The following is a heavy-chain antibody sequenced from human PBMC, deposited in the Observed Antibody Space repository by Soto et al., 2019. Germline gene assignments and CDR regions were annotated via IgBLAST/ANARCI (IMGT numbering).Heavy chain of an antibody. V-gene: IGHV3-30*18. CDR2: LSYDGSDK. CDR1: GFTFSTYG. CDR3: AKDQSHAFDI. J-gene: IGHJ3*02. Sequence: QVQLVESGGGVVQPGMSLRLSCVASGFTFSTYGMYWVRQAPGKGLEWVAVLSYDGSDKYYADSVKGRFTISRDNSKNTLYLQMNSLRAEDTAVYYCAKDQSHAFDIWGQGTVVTVSS.